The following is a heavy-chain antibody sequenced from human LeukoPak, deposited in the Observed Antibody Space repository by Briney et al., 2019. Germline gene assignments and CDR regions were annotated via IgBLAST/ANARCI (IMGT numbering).Heavy chain of an antibody. J-gene: IGHJ6*03. D-gene: IGHD1-26*01. CDR1: GASISSYY. V-gene: IGHV4-4*07. Sequence: SETLSLTCTVSGASISSYYWTRIRQPAEKGLEWIGRIYTSGSTNYNPSLKSRVTTSVDTSKNQFSLKLSSVTAADTAVYYCAGGTPWELSYYYMDVWGKGTTVTVSS. CDR3: AGGTPWELSYYYMDV. CDR2: IYTSGST.